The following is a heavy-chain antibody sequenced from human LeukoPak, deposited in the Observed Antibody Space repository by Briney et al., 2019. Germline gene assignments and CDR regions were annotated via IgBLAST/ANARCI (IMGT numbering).Heavy chain of an antibody. J-gene: IGHJ5*02. CDR1: GYTFTGYY. D-gene: IGHD3-10*01. Sequence: GASVKVSCKASGYTFTGYYMHWVRQAPGQGLEWVGWMNPNSGNTGYAQEFQGRVTMTRNTSISTAYMELSSLRSEDTAVYYCARGQEGVDGDLFDPWGQGTLVTVSS. CDR2: MNPNSGNT. V-gene: IGHV1-8*02. CDR3: ARGQEGVDGDLFDP.